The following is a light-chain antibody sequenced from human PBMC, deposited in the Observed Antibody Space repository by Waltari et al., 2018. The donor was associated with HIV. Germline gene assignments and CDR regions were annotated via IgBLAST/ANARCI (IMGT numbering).Light chain of an antibody. CDR2: EVS. Sequence: QSALTQPASVSGSPGQSITISCTRTSSDVGGYNYVSWYQQDPGKSPKLRMDEVSNRPSGVSNRFTGSKSGNTASLTISGLQADDEAHYYCSSYTSSTTYVFGTGTKVTVL. CDR3: SSYTSSTTYV. CDR1: SSDVGGYNY. J-gene: IGLJ1*01. V-gene: IGLV2-14*01.